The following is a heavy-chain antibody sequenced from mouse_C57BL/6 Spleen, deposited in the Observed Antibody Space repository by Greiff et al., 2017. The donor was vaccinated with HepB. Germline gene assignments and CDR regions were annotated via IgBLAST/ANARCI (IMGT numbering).Heavy chain of an antibody. D-gene: IGHD1-1*01. CDR2: IYPRSGNT. CDR1: GYTFTSYG. J-gene: IGHJ2*01. CDR3: AREGIYYYGSSLYFDY. Sequence: VKLMESGAELARPGASVKLSCKASGYTFTSYGISWVKQRTGQGLEWIGEIYPRSGNTYYNEKFKGKATLTADKSSSTAYMELRSLTSEDSAVYFCAREGIYYYGSSLYFDYWGQGTTLTVSS. V-gene: IGHV1-81*01.